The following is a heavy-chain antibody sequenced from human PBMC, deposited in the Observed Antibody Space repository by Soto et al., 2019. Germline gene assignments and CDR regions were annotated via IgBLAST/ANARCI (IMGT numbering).Heavy chain of an antibody. CDR2: ISWNSGSI. J-gene: IGHJ4*02. CDR3: AKDISAVAGARRFDY. Sequence: EVQLVESGGGLVQPGRSLRLSCAASGFTFDDYAMHWVRQAPGKGLEWVSGISWNSGSIGYADSVKGRFTISRDNAKNSLYLQMNSLRAEDTALYYYAKDISAVAGARRFDYWGQGTLVTVSS. D-gene: IGHD6-19*01. CDR1: GFTFDDYA. V-gene: IGHV3-9*01.